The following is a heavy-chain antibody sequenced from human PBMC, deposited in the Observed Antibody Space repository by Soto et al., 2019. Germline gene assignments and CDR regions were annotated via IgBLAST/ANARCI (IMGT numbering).Heavy chain of an antibody. CDR1: GYTFTDYA. V-gene: IGHV1-3*04. Sequence: QVQLVQSGAEVRKPGASVKLSCKASGYTFTDYAIHWVRQAPGQRLEWMGWIVTGDGSTKYLQNFQGRATITRDTSATTAYMELSSLTSADTAVYYCATIDLGDYWGQGTLVTVSS. CDR3: ATIDLGDY. J-gene: IGHJ4*02. CDR2: IVTGDGST.